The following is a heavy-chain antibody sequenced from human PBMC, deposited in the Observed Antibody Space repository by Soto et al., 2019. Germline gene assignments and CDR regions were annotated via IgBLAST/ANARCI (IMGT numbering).Heavy chain of an antibody. CDR1: QFSFRSYA. CDR3: ARTFDTITYYFDY. D-gene: IGHD3-9*01. J-gene: IGHJ4*02. V-gene: IGHV3-30-3*01. Sequence: GGSLRLSCAASQFSFRSYAMHWIRQSPGKGLEWVAVISFDGNSLHYADSVRDRFTISRDNSKNTLYLQMNNLRPEDTAVYYCARTFDTITYYFDYWGQGTVVSVSS. CDR2: ISFDGNSL.